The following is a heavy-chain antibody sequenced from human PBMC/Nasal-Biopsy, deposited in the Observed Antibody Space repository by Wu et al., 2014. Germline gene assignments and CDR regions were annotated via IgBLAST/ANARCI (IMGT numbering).Heavy chain of an antibody. Sequence: LRLSCAASGFTFSIYEMNWVRQAPGKGLEWVSFIGRGGTSMYYADSVKGRFTISRDNAKSSLFLQMNSLRVEDTAVYYCARGSQLATIRGDVDYWGQGTLVTVSS. CDR1: GFTFSIYE. CDR2: IGRGGTSM. V-gene: IGHV3-48*03. D-gene: IGHD5-24*01. CDR3: ARGSQLATIRGDVDY. J-gene: IGHJ4*02.